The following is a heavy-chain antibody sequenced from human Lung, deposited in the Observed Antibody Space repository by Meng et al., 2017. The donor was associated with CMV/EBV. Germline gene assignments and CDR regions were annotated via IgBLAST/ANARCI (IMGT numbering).Heavy chain of an antibody. J-gene: IGHJ4*02. CDR2: MNPNRGTT. CDR3: ATGVADFEY. Sequence: VRLVQCGAGVKKPGASGKVPCKASGYTFTSYDINWVRQGTGQGLEWMGWMNPNRGTTGYAQQFQGRVTMTRNISKSTAYMDLSSLRSEDTAVYYCATGVADFEYWGQGTLVTVSS. V-gene: IGHV1-8*01. CDR1: GYTFTSYD. D-gene: IGHD6-19*01.